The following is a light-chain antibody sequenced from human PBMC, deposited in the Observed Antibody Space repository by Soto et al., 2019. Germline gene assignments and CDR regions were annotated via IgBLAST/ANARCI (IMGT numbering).Light chain of an antibody. Sequence: DIQMTQSPSTLPASVGDRVTITCRASQSISSWLAWYQQKPGKAPKLLMYEASTLDGGVPSRFSGSGYGTDFTLTISSLPPDDLATYYCHQYNSYPLTFGGGTKVEI. CDR1: QSISSW. J-gene: IGKJ4*01. CDR3: HQYNSYPLT. V-gene: IGKV1-5*03. CDR2: EAS.